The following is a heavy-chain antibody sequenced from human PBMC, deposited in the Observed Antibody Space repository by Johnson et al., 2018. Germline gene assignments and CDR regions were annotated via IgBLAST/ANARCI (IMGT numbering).Heavy chain of an antibody. Sequence: QVQLVQSGAEVKKPGSSVKVSCKASGGTFSSYAINWVRQAPGQGLEWMGGIIPMFGTPNYAQKFQGRVTITADGSTTTVYMELSSLKYEDTAVYYCARVLIGVVKGIDGWGQGTTVTVS. J-gene: IGHJ6*02. D-gene: IGHD3-3*01. CDR3: ARVLIGVVKGIDG. CDR1: GGTFSSYA. CDR2: IIPMFGTP. V-gene: IGHV1-69*12.